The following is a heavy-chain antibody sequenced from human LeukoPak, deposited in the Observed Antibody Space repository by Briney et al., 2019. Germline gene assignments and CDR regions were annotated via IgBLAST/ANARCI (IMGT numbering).Heavy chain of an antibody. Sequence: PSETLSLTCTVSGGSISGSSYYWGWIRQPPGKGLEWIGSIYYSGSTYYNPSLKSRVTISVDTSKNQFSLKLSSVTAADTAVYYCARVDDSSGYSFDYWGQGTLVTVSS. CDR1: GGSISGSSYY. V-gene: IGHV4-39*01. J-gene: IGHJ4*02. CDR3: ARVDDSSGYSFDY. D-gene: IGHD3-22*01. CDR2: IYYSGST.